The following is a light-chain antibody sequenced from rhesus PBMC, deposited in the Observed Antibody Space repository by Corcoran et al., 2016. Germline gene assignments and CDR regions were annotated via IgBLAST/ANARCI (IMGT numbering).Light chain of an antibody. CDR1: QVISNY. CDR3: PHHHSYTLT. J-gene: IGKJ4*01. CDR2: YAS. V-gene: IGKV1S14*01. Sequence: DIHMTQSPSSLSASVGDTVTISWRASQVISNYLAWYQQQPGKAPKPLSDYASNLESGVPSRFSGSGSGTDFTRPIGSLQPEDFTIYYYPHHHSYTLTFGRGAKVEIE.